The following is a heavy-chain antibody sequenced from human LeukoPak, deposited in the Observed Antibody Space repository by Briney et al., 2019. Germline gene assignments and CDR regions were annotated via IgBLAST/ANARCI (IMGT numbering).Heavy chain of an antibody. CDR1: GGTFSSYT. CDR3: ARDPWEKGSGSYLGPYY. CDR2: IIPILGIA. Sequence: SVKVSCKASGGTFSSYTISWVRQAPGQGLEWMGRIIPILGIANYAQKFQGRVTITADKSTSTAYMELSSLGSENTAVYYCARDPWEKGSGSYLGPYYWGQGTLVTVSS. V-gene: IGHV1-69*04. D-gene: IGHD1-26*01. J-gene: IGHJ4*02.